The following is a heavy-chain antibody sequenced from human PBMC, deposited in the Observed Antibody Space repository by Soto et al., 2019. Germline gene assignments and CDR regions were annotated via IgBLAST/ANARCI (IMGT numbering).Heavy chain of an antibody. Sequence: EVQLLESGGGLVQPGGSLSLSCAASGFTFRSYAMTWVRQAPGKGLEWVSTISDSGLTTYYADSVKGRFTISRDNSKNALYEHINSRRAEDTAVYYCASIGENAGMDVWGQGTTVIVSS. J-gene: IGHJ6*02. V-gene: IGHV3-23*01. D-gene: IGHD3-10*01. CDR1: GFTFRSYA. CDR2: ISDSGLTT. CDR3: ASIGENAGMDV.